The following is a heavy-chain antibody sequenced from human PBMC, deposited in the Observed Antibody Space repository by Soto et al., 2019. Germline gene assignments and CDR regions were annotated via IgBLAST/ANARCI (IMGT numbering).Heavy chain of an antibody. Sequence: QVQLVQSGAEVKKPGSSVKVSCKASGGTFSSYAISWVRQAPGQGLEWMGGIIPIFGTANYAQKFQGRVTITADESTSRAYMELSSLRSEDTGVYYCARDHIVATIPYYFDYWGQGTLVTVSS. CDR2: IIPIFGTA. D-gene: IGHD5-12*01. V-gene: IGHV1-69*01. CDR1: GGTFSSYA. CDR3: ARDHIVATIPYYFDY. J-gene: IGHJ4*02.